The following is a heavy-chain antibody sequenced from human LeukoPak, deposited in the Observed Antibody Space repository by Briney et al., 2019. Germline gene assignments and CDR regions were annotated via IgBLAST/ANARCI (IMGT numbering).Heavy chain of an antibody. V-gene: IGHV3-23*01. J-gene: IGHJ4*02. Sequence: GGSLRLSCAASGFTFSSYAMSWVRQAPGKGLEWVSAISGSGGSTYYADSVKGRFTISRDNSKNTLYLQMNSLRAEDTAVYYCAKVSSMVRGVIGYFDYWGQGTLVTVSS. CDR3: AKVSSMVRGVIGYFDY. CDR2: ISGSGGST. D-gene: IGHD3-10*01. CDR1: GFTFSSYA.